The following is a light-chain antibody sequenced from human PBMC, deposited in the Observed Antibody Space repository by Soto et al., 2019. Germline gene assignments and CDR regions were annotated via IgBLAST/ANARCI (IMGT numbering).Light chain of an antibody. CDR3: LQDYNYPPT. CDR2: AAS. Sequence: AIKMTQSPSSLSASVGDMVTITCRASQGIRNDLGWYQQKPGKAPKLLIYAASSLQSGVPSRFSGSGSGTDFTLTISSLQPEDFATYYCLQDYNYPPTFGGGTKVDI. V-gene: IGKV1-6*01. J-gene: IGKJ4*01. CDR1: QGIRND.